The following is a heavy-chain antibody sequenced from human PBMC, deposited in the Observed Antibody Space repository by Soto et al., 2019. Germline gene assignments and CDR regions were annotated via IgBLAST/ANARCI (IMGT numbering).Heavy chain of an antibody. CDR1: GFTFSSHA. D-gene: IGHD4-17*01. V-gene: IGHV3-23*01. J-gene: IGHJ4*02. Sequence: PGGSLRLSCAASGFTFSSHAMSWVRQAPGKGLEWVSSISGSGDSTYYADSVKGRFTISRDNSKNTLYLQMNSLRAEDAAVYYCAKVQTTVTTASDVDYWGQGTLVTVS. CDR3: AKVQTTVTTASDVDY. CDR2: ISGSGDST.